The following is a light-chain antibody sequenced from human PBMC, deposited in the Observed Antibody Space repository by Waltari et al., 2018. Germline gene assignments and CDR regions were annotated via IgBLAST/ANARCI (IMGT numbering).Light chain of an antibody. CDR1: HRPLDATDETS. CDR2: EIS. CDR3: MEDIQLPS. J-gene: IGKJ4*01. Sequence: VLTQTPLLLPVSPGQADAIACNSTHRPLDATDETSLSWYVQRPGQAPRLLIYEISKRFSGVPDKFSGSKSGTDFTLKISRVEAEDVGVYYCMEDIQLPSFGGGTKVEIK. V-gene: IGKV2-29*02.